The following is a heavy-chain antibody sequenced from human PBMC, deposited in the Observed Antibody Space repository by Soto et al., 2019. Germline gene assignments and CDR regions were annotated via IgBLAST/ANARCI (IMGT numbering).Heavy chain of an antibody. CDR1: GYTFTGYY. Sequence: ASVKVSCKASGYTFTGYYMHWVRQAPGQGLEWMGWINPNSGGTNYAQKFQGWVTMTRDTSISTAYMELSRLRSDDTAVYYCARAAIVVVPAAIRRNWFDPWCQGPLVTVSS. CDR3: ARAAIVVVPAAIRRNWFDP. CDR2: INPNSGGT. D-gene: IGHD2-2*02. J-gene: IGHJ5*02. V-gene: IGHV1-2*04.